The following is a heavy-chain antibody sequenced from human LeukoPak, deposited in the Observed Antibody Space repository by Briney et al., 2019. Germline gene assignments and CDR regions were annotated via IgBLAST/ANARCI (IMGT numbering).Heavy chain of an antibody. V-gene: IGHV4-34*01. CDR1: GGSFSGYY. CDR3: ARAKHYYDSSGRYYSEDVGFDS. D-gene: IGHD3-22*01. Sequence: SETLSLTCAVYGGSFSGYYWSWIRQPPGKGLEWIGEINHSGSTHYNPSLKSRVTISVDTSQKQFSLSLTSVTAADTALYFCARAKHYYDSSGRYYSEDVGFDSWGQGTLVTVSS. J-gene: IGHJ4*02. CDR2: INHSGST.